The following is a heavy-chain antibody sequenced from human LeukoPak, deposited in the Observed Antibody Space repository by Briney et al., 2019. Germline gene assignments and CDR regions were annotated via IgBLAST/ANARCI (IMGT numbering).Heavy chain of an antibody. CDR2: ISGSGGST. J-gene: IGHJ4*02. Sequence: GGSLRLSCAASRITFSSYAMSWVRQAPGRGLEWVSTISGSGGSTYYADSVKGRFTISRDNSKNTLYLQLNSPRAEDTAVYYCANAVPAAIWGQGTLVTVSS. D-gene: IGHD2-2*01. CDR3: ANAVPAAI. V-gene: IGHV3-23*01. CDR1: RITFSSYA.